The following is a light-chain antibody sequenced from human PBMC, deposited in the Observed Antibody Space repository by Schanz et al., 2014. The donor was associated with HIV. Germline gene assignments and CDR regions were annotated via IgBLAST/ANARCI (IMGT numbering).Light chain of an antibody. CDR2: GAS. CDR3: QHYGSS. Sequence: EIVLTQSPGTLSLSPGERATLSCRASQSVSSSYLAWYQQRAGQAPRLLIYGASTRATGIPVRFSGRGSGTEFTLTISRLEPEDFAVYYCQHYGSSFGPGTKVDIK. J-gene: IGKJ3*01. CDR1: QSVSSSY. V-gene: IGKV3-20*01.